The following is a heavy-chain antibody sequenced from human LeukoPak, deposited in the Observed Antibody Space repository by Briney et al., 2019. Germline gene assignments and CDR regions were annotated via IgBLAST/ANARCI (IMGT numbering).Heavy chain of an antibody. J-gene: IGHJ3*02. Sequence: ASVKVSCKASGGTFNSYAISWVRQAPGQGLEWMGLINPTAGNTYYAQRFQGRVTMTRNTSTSTVYMELSSLRSEDTAVYYCARIRDGYNDAYDIWGQGTMVTVPS. V-gene: IGHV1-46*02. CDR1: GGTFNSYA. CDR2: INPTAGNT. CDR3: ARIRDGYNDAYDI. D-gene: IGHD5-24*01.